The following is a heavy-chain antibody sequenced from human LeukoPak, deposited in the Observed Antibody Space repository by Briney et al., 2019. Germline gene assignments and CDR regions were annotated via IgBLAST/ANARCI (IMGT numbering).Heavy chain of an antibody. D-gene: IGHD3-10*01. V-gene: IGHV1-69*13. Sequence: SVKVSFKASGGTFTSYAISWVRQAPGQGLEWMGGIIPIFGTANYAQKFQGRVTITADESTSTAYMELSSLRSEDTAVYYCAWEGSPGLDYWGQGTLVTVSS. CDR2: IIPIFGTA. CDR3: AWEGSPGLDY. J-gene: IGHJ4*02. CDR1: GGTFTSYA.